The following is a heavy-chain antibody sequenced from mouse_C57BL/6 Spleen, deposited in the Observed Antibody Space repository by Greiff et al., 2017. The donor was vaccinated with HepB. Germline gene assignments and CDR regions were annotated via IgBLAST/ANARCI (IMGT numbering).Heavy chain of an antibody. CDR1: GFTFTDYY. J-gene: IGHJ2*01. CDR3: ARWGWLYYFDY. Sequence: DVQLVESGGGLVQPGGSLSLSCAASGFTFTDYYMSWVRQPPGKALEWLGFIRNKANGYTTEYSASVKGRFTISRDNSQSILYLQMNALRAEDSATYCCARWGWLYYFDYWGQGTTLTVSS. CDR2: IRNKANGYTT. D-gene: IGHD2-3*01. V-gene: IGHV7-3*01.